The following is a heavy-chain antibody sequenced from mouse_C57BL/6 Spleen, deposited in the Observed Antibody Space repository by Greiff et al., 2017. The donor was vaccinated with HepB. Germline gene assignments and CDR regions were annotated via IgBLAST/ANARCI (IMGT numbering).Heavy chain of an antibody. CDR3: ARKSKGGFAY. CDR2: IDPSDSYT. CDR1: GYTFTSYW. V-gene: IGHV1-50*01. J-gene: IGHJ3*01. Sequence: QVQLQQPGAELVKPGASVKLSCTASGYTFTSYWMQWVKQRPGQGLEWIGEIDPSDSYTNYNQKFKGKATLTVDPSSSTAYMQLRSLTSEDSAVYCCARKSKGGFAYWGQGTLVTVSA. D-gene: IGHD1-3*01.